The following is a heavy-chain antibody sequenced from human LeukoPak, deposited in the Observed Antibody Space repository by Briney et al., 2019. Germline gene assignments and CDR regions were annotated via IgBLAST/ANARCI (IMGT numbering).Heavy chain of an antibody. D-gene: IGHD5-18*01. CDR1: GFTFSSYS. V-gene: IGHV3-48*04. Sequence: GGSLRLSCAASGFTFSSYSMNWVRQAPGKGLEWVSYISSSSSTIYYADSVKGRFTISRDNAKNSLYLQMNSLRAEDTAVYYCARDSLSYGFGTYDSWGQGTLVTVSS. J-gene: IGHJ4*02. CDR3: ARDSLSYGFGTYDS. CDR2: ISSSSSTI.